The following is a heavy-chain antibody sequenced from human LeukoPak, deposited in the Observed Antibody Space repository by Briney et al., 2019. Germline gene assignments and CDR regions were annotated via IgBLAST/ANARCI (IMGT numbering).Heavy chain of an antibody. Sequence: PGGSLRLSCAASGFIFSSHGMNWVRQAPGKGLEWVSGISPSGDITYYADSVKGRFTISRDNSKNTVYLQMDSLRFEDAAVYYCAKVQVGATNVGAYDAGYYFDYWGQGTLVTVSS. CDR3: AKVQVGATNVGAYDAGYYFDY. CDR1: GFIFSSHG. V-gene: IGHV3-23*01. CDR2: ISPSGDIT. D-gene: IGHD1-26*01. J-gene: IGHJ4*02.